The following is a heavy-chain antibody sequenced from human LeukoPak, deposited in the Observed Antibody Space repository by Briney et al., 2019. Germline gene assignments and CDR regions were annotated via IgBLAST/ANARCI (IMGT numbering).Heavy chain of an antibody. Sequence: GGSLRLSCAASGFTFSSYSMNWVRQAPGKGLEWVSYISSGSSYIYYADSVKGRFTISRDNSKNTLYLQMNNLRVEDTAVFYCVNGESFYGDYGFDYWGQGTLVTVSS. J-gene: IGHJ4*02. D-gene: IGHD4-17*01. CDR2: ISSGSSYI. CDR3: VNGESFYGDYGFDY. CDR1: GFTFSSYS. V-gene: IGHV3-21*01.